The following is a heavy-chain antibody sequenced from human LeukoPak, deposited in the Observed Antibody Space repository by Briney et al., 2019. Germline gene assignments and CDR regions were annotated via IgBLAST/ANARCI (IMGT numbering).Heavy chain of an antibody. Sequence: SETLSLTCAVSGYSISNGYYWGWIRQPPGKGLEGIGTTYHSGSTNYNPSLESRITISVDTSKNQFSLQLSSVTAADTAVYYCATSHTVTTGRSWSNWGQGTLVTVSS. V-gene: IGHV4-38-2*01. CDR2: TYHSGST. CDR3: ATSHTVTTGRSWSN. CDR1: GYSISNGYY. J-gene: IGHJ4*02. D-gene: IGHD4-17*01.